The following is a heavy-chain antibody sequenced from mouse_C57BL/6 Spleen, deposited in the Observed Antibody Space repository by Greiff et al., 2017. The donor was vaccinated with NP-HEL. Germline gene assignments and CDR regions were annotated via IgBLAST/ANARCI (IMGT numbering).Heavy chain of an antibody. CDR2: ISDGGSYT. V-gene: IGHV5-4*01. D-gene: IGHD2-5*01. CDR3: ARDGSNRLFDY. CDR1: GFTFSSYA. J-gene: IGHJ2*01. Sequence: EVQVVESGGGLVKPGGSLKLSCAASGFTFSSYAMSWVRQTPEKRLEWVATISDGGSYTYYPDNVKGRFTISRDNAKNNLYLQMSHLKSEDTAMYYCARDGSNRLFDYWGQGTTLTVSS.